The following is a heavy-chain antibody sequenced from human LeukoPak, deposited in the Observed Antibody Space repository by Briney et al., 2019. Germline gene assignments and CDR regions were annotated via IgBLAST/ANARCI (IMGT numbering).Heavy chain of an antibody. V-gene: IGHV3-21*01. CDR2: ISSSSSYI. D-gene: IGHD3-10*01. J-gene: IGHJ4*02. CDR3: AREPLAMVRGTYDY. Sequence: GGSLRLSCAASGFTFSSYSMNWVRQAPGKGLEWVSSISSSSSYIYYADSVKGRFTISRDNAKNSLYLQMNSLRAEDTAVYYCAREPLAMVRGTYDYWGQGTLVTVSS. CDR1: GFTFSSYS.